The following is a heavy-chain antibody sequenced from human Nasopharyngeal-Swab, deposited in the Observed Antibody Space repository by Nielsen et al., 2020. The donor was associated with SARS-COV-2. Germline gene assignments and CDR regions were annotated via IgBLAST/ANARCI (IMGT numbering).Heavy chain of an antibody. CDR1: GFTFSSYA. V-gene: IGHV3-30-3*02. D-gene: IGHD3-22*01. CDR3: AKLSGGYYDSSGLIY. J-gene: IGHJ4*02. CDR2: ISYDGSNK. Sequence: GESLKISCAASGFTFSSYAMHWVRKAPGKGLEWVAVISYDGSNKYYADSVKGRFTISRDNSKNTLYLQMNSLRAEDTALYYCAKLSGGYYDSSGLIYWGQGTLVTVSS.